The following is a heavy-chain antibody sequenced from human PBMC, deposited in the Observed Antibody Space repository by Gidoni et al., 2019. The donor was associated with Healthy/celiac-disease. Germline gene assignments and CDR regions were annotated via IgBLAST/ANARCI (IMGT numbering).Heavy chain of an antibody. CDR1: GFTFSSYG. CDR2: ISYDGSNK. Sequence: QVQLVESGGGVVQPGRSLRLSCAASGFTFSSYGMHWVRQAPGKGLEWVAVISYDGSNKYYADSVKGRFTISRDNSKNTLYLQMNSLRAEDTAVYYCAKDLGGSYGPPTGPFDYWGQGTLVTVSS. J-gene: IGHJ4*02. V-gene: IGHV3-30*18. CDR3: AKDLGGSYGPPTGPFDY. D-gene: IGHD5-18*01.